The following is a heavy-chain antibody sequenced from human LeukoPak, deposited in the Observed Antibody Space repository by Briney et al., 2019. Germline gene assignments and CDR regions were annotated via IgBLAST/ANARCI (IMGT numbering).Heavy chain of an antibody. J-gene: IGHJ3*02. CDR2: INPSGGST. CDR3: ARVEQQLVDAFDI. Sequence: ASVKVSCKASGGTFSSYAISWVRQAPGQGLEWMGIINPSGGSTSYAQKFQGRVTMTRDTSTSTVYMELSSLRSEDTAVYYCARVEQQLVDAFDIWGQGTMVTVSS. V-gene: IGHV1-46*01. CDR1: GGTFSSYA. D-gene: IGHD6-13*01.